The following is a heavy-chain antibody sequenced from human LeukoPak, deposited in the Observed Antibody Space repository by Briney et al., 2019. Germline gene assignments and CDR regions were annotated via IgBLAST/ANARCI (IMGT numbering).Heavy chain of an antibody. V-gene: IGHV4-59*08. J-gene: IGHJ4*02. CDR2: IYYSGST. CDR3: ASSIAAPYYFDY. Sequence: PSETLSLTCTVSGGSISSYYWSWIRQPPGKGLEWIGYIYYSGSTNYNPSLKSRVTISVDTSKNQFSLKLSSVTAADTAVYYCASSIAAPYYFDYWGQGTLVTVSS. CDR1: GGSISSYY. D-gene: IGHD6-13*01.